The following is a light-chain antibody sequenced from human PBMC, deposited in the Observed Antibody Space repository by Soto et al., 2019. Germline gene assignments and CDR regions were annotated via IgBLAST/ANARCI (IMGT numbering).Light chain of an antibody. J-gene: IGKJ1*01. CDR3: QQYNAFSWT. CDR1: QTINSW. V-gene: IGKV1-5*03. CDR2: KAS. Sequence: DIPMTQSPSTLSASVGDRVTITCRASQTINSWLAWYQQKPGQAPKLLIYKASTLEIGVPLRFSGTGSGTEFTLAISSLQPDDFATYYCQQYNAFSWTFGQGTKVEIK.